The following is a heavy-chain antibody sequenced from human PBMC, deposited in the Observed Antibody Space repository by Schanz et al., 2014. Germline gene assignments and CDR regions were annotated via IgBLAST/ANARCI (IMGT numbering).Heavy chain of an antibody. CDR3: ARRITGTHHNPYYHGMDV. D-gene: IGHD1-20*01. Sequence: EVQVVESGGGLVKPGGSLRLSCAASGFRFSDHWMHWVRQAPGKGLEWVSAISGSGETTYYADSVKGRFTISRDNSKNALYLQMNSLRAEDTAVYYCARRITGTHHNPYYHGMDVWGQGTTVTVSS. CDR2: ISGSGETT. J-gene: IGHJ6*02. CDR1: GFRFSDHW. V-gene: IGHV3-23*04.